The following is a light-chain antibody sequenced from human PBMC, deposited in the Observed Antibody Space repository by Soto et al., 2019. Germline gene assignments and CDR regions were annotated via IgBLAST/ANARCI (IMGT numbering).Light chain of an antibody. CDR1: RSVSSNY. CDR3: QHYGSSPRT. Sequence: EIVLTQSPGTLCLSPGETATLSCRASRSVSSNYLAWYQQRPGQAPRLLINRASNRATGIPDRFTGSGSGTDFTLTINRLEPADFAVYYCQHYGSSPRTFGQGTTGDIK. CDR2: RAS. V-gene: IGKV3-20*01. J-gene: IGKJ1*01.